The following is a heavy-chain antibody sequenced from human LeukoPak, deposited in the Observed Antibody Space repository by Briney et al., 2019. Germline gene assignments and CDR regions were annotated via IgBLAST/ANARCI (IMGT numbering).Heavy chain of an antibody. CDR1: GFTFDDYA. D-gene: IGHD3-10*01. CDR3: AKGYYYGSGS. Sequence: GRSLRLSCAASGFTFDDYAMHWVRQAPGKGLEWVSGISWNSGSIGYADSVKGRFTISRDDAKNPLYLQMNSLRAEDTALYYCAKGYYYGSGSWGQGTLVTVSS. V-gene: IGHV3-9*01. J-gene: IGHJ4*02. CDR2: ISWNSGSI.